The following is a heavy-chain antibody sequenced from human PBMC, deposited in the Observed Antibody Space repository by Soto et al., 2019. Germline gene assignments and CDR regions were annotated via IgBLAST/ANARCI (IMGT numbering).Heavy chain of an antibody. CDR1: GFTVGNNY. J-gene: IGHJ4*02. CDR3: AKDGRGSGSHYNSFGY. D-gene: IGHD3-10*01. V-gene: IGHV3-53*01. Sequence: ESGGGLIQPGGSLKLSCAASGFTVGNNYMSWVRQATGKGLEWVSLIYSTGTTKYADSVKGRFTVSRDNAKNTLYLQMNSLRAEDTAVYYCAKDGRGSGSHYNSFGYWGQGTLVTVSS. CDR2: IYSTGTT.